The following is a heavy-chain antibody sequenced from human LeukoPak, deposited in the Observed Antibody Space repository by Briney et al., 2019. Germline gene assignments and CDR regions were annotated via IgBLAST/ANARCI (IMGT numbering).Heavy chain of an antibody. Sequence: PSETLSLICNVSRGSVSSFFWSWIRQPAGKGLEWIGRVHASGSTNYSPSLRSRVTISLDKSNNNFSLKLTSVTAAHTAVYHCASDADSASGVFGRWGRGIPVIVSS. V-gene: IGHV4-4*07. J-gene: IGHJ2*01. CDR3: ASDADSASGVFGR. D-gene: IGHD2-15*01. CDR2: VHASGST. CDR1: RGSVSSFF.